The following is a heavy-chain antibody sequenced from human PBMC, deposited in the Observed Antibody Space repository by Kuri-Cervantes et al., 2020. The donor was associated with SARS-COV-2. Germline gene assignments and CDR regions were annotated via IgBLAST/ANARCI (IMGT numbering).Heavy chain of an antibody. D-gene: IGHD1-26*01. CDR3: ARATHGGSYSFLYY. CDR2: VYHSGNT. CDR1: GGSITSGEHY. J-gene: IGHJ4*02. Sequence: SETLSLTCTVSGGSITSGEHYWTWIRQHPEKGLEWIGYVYHSGNTYYHPSLKSRLTISIGTSQNQFSLRMSSVTAADTAIYYCARATHGGSYSFLYYWGQGTLVTVSS. V-gene: IGHV4-31*03.